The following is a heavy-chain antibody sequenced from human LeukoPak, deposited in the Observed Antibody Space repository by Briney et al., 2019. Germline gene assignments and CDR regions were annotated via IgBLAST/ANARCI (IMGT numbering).Heavy chain of an antibody. Sequence: GESLKISCRACGYIFTNYRIAWVRQMPGKGLERMGIIYPGDSETTYSPSFQGQVTISADKSIRAAYLQWDTLKASDTAMYYCARLDEGFYYDGTGFNFWGQGTLVTVSS. CDR2: IYPGDSET. V-gene: IGHV5-51*01. CDR3: ARLDEGFYYDGTGFNF. CDR1: GYIFTNYR. J-gene: IGHJ4*02. D-gene: IGHD3-22*01.